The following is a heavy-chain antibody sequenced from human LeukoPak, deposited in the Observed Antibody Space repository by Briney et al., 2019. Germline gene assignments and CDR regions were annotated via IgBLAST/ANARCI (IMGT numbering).Heavy chain of an antibody. V-gene: IGHV3-21*04. D-gene: IGHD1-26*01. CDR1: GFTFSSYS. CDR2: ISSSSSYI. Sequence: GGSLRLSCAASGFTFSSYSMNWVRQAPGKGLEWVSSISSSSSYIYYADSVKGRFTISRDNAKNSLYLQMNSLRAEDTAVYYCAKGVNSGSSYFDYWGQGTLVTVSS. J-gene: IGHJ4*02. CDR3: AKGVNSGSSYFDY.